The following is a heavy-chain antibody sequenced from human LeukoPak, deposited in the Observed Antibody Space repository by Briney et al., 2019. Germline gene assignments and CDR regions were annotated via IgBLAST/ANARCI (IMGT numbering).Heavy chain of an antibody. V-gene: IGHV1-69*13. D-gene: IGHD2-21*01. CDR3: ARGLIGDGRSYYFDY. J-gene: IGHJ4*02. Sequence: SVKVSCKASGGTFSSYAINWVRQAPGQGLEWMGWIIPIFGSTNYAQRFQGRVTITADESTSTAYMELSSLRSEDTAVYCCARGLIGDGRSYYFDYWGQGTRVTVSS. CDR1: GGTFSSYA. CDR2: IIPIFGST.